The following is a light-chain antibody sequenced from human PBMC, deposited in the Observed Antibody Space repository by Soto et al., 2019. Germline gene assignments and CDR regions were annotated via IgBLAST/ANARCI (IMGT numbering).Light chain of an antibody. V-gene: IGLV6-57*03. CDR3: QSYDSRINYV. CDR2: EDN. CDR1: SGSIASNY. J-gene: IGLJ1*01. Sequence: NFMLTQPHSVSESPGKTVTISCTRSSGSIASNYVQWYQQRPGSAPTTVIYEDNQRPSGVPDRFSGSIDSSSNSASLTISGLTTEDEADYYCQSYDSRINYVFGTGTKLTVL.